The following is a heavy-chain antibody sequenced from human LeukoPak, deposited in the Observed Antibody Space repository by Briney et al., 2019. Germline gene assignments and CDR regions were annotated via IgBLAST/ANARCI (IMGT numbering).Heavy chain of an antibody. V-gene: IGHV1-69*04. J-gene: IGHJ4*02. CDR3: ARDSDLVPAATFDY. CDR1: GGTFSSYT. Sequence: GSSVKVSCKASGGTFSSYTISWVRRAPGQGLEWMGRIIPILGIANYAQKFQGRVTITADKSTSTAYMELSSLRSEDTAVYYCARDSDLVPAATFDYWGQGTLVTVSS. D-gene: IGHD2-2*01. CDR2: IIPILGIA.